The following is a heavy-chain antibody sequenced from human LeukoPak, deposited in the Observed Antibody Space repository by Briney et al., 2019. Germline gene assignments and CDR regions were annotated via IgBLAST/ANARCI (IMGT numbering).Heavy chain of an antibody. CDR2: ISAYNGNT. J-gene: IGHJ4*02. CDR1: GYTFTSYG. D-gene: IGHD2-21*02. Sequence: ASVKVSCKASGYTFTSYGISWVRQAPGQGLEWMGWISAYNGNTNYAQKLQGRVTMTTDTSTSTAYMELRSLRSDDTAVYYCARGNYAQHIVVVTAPPDYWGQGTLVTVSS. CDR3: ARGNYAQHIVVVTAPPDY. V-gene: IGHV1-18*01.